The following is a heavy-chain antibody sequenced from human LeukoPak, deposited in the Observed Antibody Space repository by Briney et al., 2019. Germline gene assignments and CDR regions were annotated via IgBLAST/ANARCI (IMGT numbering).Heavy chain of an antibody. CDR3: AKDAYATMIVVVTYHFDY. CDR2: ISDSGGST. V-gene: IGHV3-23*01. CDR1: GFTFSSYA. D-gene: IGHD3-22*01. Sequence: GGSLRLSCAASGFTFSSYAMSWVRQAPGRGLEWVSAISDSGGSTYYADSVKGRFTISRDNSKNTLYLQMNSLRAEDTAVYYCAKDAYATMIVVVTYHFDYWGQGTLVTVSS. J-gene: IGHJ4*02.